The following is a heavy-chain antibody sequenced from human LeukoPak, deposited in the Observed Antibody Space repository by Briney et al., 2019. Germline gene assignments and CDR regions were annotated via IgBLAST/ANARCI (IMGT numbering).Heavy chain of an antibody. D-gene: IGHD2-2*01. Sequence: SETLSLTCNVSGGSISSSSYYWGWIRQPPGKGLEGIGSIYYSGSTYDNPSLKSRVTISVDTSRNQFSLKLSSVTAADTAVYYCARLGDIVVVPAATYFDYWGQGTLVTVSS. V-gene: IGHV4-39*01. CDR1: GGSISSSSYY. CDR3: ARLGDIVVVPAATYFDY. CDR2: IYYSGST. J-gene: IGHJ4*02.